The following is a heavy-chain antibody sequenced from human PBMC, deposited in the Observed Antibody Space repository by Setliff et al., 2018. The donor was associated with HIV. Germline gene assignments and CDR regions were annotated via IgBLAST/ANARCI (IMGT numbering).Heavy chain of an antibody. CDR2: IYYDGRT. CDR3: ARGGAVSADFDS. J-gene: IGHJ5*01. V-gene: IGHV4-38-2*01. Sequence: SETLSLTCAVSGYSISTAYYWGWIRQPPGKGLEWIGSIYYDGRTFYKPSLKSRLTISVDTSKNQFSLSLNSVTAADTAVYFCARGGAVSADFDSWGQGTLVTVSS. D-gene: IGHD3-16*01. CDR1: GYSISTAYY.